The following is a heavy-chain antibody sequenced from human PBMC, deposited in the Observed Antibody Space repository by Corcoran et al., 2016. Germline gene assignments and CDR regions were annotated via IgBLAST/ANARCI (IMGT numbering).Heavy chain of an antibody. V-gene: IGHV4-34*01. J-gene: IGHJ3*01. CDR3: ARGRGGKGRDDACDL. CDR2: IQHSGSA. Sequence: QVQLQQWGAGLLKPSETLSLTCAVYGGPFSGYFWSWVRQPPGKGLEWIGEIQHSGSANYNPSLKSRVTISVDTSKNQFSLKLTSVTAADTAVYFCARGRGGKGRDDACDLWGQGTMVTVSS. D-gene: IGHD2-15*01. CDR1: GGPFSGYF.